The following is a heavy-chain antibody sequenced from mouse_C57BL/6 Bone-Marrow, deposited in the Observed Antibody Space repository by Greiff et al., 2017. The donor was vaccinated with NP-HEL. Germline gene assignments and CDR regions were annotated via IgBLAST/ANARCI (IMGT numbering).Heavy chain of an antibody. J-gene: IGHJ2*01. Sequence: VKLVESGAELAKPGASVKLSCKASGYTFTSYWMHWVKQRPGQGLEWIGYINPSSGYTKYTQKFKDKATLTADKSSSTAYRQLSSRTYEDAAVYYCTRSGFFYGSSYGDYFDYWGQGTTLTVSS. V-gene: IGHV1-7*01. CDR1: GYTFTSYW. CDR3: TRSGFFYGSSYGDYFDY. CDR2: INPSSGYT. D-gene: IGHD1-1*01.